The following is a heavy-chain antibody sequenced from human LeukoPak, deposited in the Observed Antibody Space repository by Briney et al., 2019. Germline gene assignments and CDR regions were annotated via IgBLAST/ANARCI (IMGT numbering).Heavy chain of an antibody. Sequence: GGSLRLFCAASGFTFSSYAMNWVRQAPGKGLEWGSAISGSGDSTYYADSVKGRFTISRDNAKNSLYLQMNSLRAEDTAVYYCARDLRKQQLVRFDYWGQGTLVTVSS. V-gene: IGHV3-23*01. CDR2: ISGSGDST. CDR3: ARDLRKQQLVRFDY. J-gene: IGHJ4*02. CDR1: GFTFSSYA. D-gene: IGHD6-13*01.